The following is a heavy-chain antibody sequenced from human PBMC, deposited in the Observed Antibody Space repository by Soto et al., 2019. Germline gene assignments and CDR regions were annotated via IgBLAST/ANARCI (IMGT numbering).Heavy chain of an antibody. CDR2: ISSSGSTM. CDR3: VRRYCSSTSCTFAF. CDR1: GFTFSSYE. J-gene: IGHJ4*02. Sequence: PGGSLRLSCAGSGFTFSSYEMNWVRQAPGKGLEWVSYISSSGSTMYYADSVKGRFTISRDNAKNSLYLQMNSLRAEDTAVYYCVRRYCSSTSCTFAFWGQGALVTVSS. D-gene: IGHD2-2*01. V-gene: IGHV3-48*03.